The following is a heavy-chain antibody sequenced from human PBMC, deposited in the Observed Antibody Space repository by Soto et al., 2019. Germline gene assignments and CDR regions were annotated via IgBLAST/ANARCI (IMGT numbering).Heavy chain of an antibody. J-gene: IGHJ4*02. D-gene: IGHD3-22*01. Sequence: LRLSCAASGFTFSTYSMNWVRQAPGKGLEWVSSFSSSSKYIFYADSVKGRFTISRDNAKNSVHLQMNSLRGEDTAVYYCARGNADYYESSGYFDYWGQGTLVTVSS. CDR2: FSSSSKYI. CDR1: GFTFSTYS. CDR3: ARGNADYYESSGYFDY. V-gene: IGHV3-21*01.